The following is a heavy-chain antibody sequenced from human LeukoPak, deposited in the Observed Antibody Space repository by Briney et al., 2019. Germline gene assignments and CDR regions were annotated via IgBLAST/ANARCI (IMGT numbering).Heavy chain of an antibody. V-gene: IGHV1-2*02. CDR1: GYTFTGYH. CDR3: ARDHYYYYYYMDV. Sequence: ASVKVSCKASGYTFTGYHMHWVRQAPGQGLEWMGWINPNSGATNYAQKFQGRVTMTRDTSISTAYMELSRLRSDDTAVYYCARDHYYYYYYMDVWGKGTTVTVSS. CDR2: INPNSGAT. J-gene: IGHJ6*03.